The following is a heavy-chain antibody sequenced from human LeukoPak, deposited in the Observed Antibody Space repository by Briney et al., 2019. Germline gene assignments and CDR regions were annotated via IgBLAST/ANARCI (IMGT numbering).Heavy chain of an antibody. Sequence: SVKVSCKASGGTFSSYAISWVRQAPGQGLEWMGGIIPIFGTANYAQKFQGRVTITTDESTSTAYMELSSLRSEDTAVYYCAIRHYYDSSGYCVRFDPWGQGTLVTVSS. CDR3: AIRHYYDSSGYCVRFDP. D-gene: IGHD3-22*01. CDR1: GGTFSSYA. V-gene: IGHV1-69*05. J-gene: IGHJ5*02. CDR2: IIPIFGTA.